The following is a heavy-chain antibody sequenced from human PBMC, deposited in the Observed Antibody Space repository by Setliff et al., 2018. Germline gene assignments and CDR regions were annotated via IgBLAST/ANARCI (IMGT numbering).Heavy chain of an antibody. CDR2: MNPNSGKT. CDR1: GYPFISYD. V-gene: IGHV1-8*02. J-gene: IGHJ4*02. CDR3: ARYRNYFDSSGQTQYYFDY. Sequence: ASVKVSCKASGYPFISYDINWVRQAPGQGLEWMGWMNPNSGKTGYAQKFQGRVIMTRNTSISTAYLELNTLRSADPAVYYCARYRNYFDSSGQTQYYFDYWGQGTLVTVSS. D-gene: IGHD3-22*01.